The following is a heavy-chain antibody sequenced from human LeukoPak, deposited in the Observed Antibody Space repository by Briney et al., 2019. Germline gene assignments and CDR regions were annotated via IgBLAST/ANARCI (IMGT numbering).Heavy chain of an antibody. CDR2: ISAYNGNT. Sequence: ASVKVSCKASGYTFNNYGISWVRQAPGQGLEWMGRISAYNGNTNYAQKVQGRVTMTTDTSTSTTYMELRSLTSDDTAVYYCARDNADCSGGTCYSAEYFHHWGQGTLVTVSS. CDR3: ARDNADCSGGTCYSAEYFHH. J-gene: IGHJ1*01. CDR1: GYTFNNYG. D-gene: IGHD2-15*01. V-gene: IGHV1-18*01.